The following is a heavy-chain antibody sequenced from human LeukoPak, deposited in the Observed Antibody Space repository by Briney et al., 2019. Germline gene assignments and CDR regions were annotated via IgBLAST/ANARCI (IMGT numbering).Heavy chain of an antibody. Sequence: SVKVSCKASGGTFSSYAISWVRQAPGQGLEWTGRIIPILGIANYAQKFQGRVTITADKSTSTAYMELSSLRSEDTAVYYCARDLDYYGSGSYYDHWGQGTLVTVSS. J-gene: IGHJ4*02. V-gene: IGHV1-69*04. CDR3: ARDLDYYGSGSYYDH. D-gene: IGHD3-10*01. CDR1: GGTFSSYA. CDR2: IIPILGIA.